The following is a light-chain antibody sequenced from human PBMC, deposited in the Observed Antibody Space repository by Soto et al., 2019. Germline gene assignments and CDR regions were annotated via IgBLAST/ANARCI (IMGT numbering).Light chain of an antibody. CDR1: QSVASSF. V-gene: IGKV3-20*01. CDR2: TAS. J-gene: IGKJ4*01. CDR3: HKYGPSPLT. Sequence: EIVLTQSPGTLSLSPGERATLSCRASQSVASSFIAWFQQKPGQPPRLLIYTASSRAPGIPDRFRGSGSGTDFTLTISRLEPEDFAVYYCHKYGPSPLTFGGGTKVDIK.